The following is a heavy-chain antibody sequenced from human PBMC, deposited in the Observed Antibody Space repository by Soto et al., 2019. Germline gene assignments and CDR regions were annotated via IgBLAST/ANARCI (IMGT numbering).Heavy chain of an antibody. CDR1: GYTFTRYY. CDR3: ASGLLVGATDFDY. Sequence: QVQLVQSGAEVKKPGASVKVSCKASGYTFTRYYMHWVRQAPGQGLEWMGIVNPSGGSTSYAQRFQGRVTMTRDTSTNTVYMELSSLTSEDTAVYYCASGLLVGATDFDYWGQGTLVTVSS. D-gene: IGHD1-26*01. CDR2: VNPSGGST. V-gene: IGHV1-46*01. J-gene: IGHJ4*02.